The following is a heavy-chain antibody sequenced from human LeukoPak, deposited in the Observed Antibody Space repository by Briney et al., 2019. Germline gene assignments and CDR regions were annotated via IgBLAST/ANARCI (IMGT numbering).Heavy chain of an antibody. V-gene: IGHV3-7*05. J-gene: IGHJ4*02. CDR2: IKQDGSEK. CDR1: GFTFSSYT. CDR3: ASTNTFDC. Sequence: TGGSLRLSCAASGFTFSSYTMNWVRQAPGKGLEWVANIKQDGSEKNYVDSVNGRFTISRDNAKNSLWLQMNSLRTEDTAIYYCASTNTFDCWGQGTLVTVSS.